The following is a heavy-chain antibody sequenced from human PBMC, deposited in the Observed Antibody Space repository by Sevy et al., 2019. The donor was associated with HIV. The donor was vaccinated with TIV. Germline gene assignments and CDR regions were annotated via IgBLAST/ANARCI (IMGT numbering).Heavy chain of an antibody. CDR1: GFSFSSFA. CDR2: IGRHGAYT. CDR3: VKDLDCSGGSCSDPHYYFDY. V-gene: IGHV3-64D*08. J-gene: IGHJ4*02. D-gene: IGHD2-15*01. Sequence: GGSLRLSCSASGFSFSSFALHWIRQAPGKGLEYVSGIGRHGAYTYYADSVRGRFAISRDNSKNNLYIQMTSLRPEDTAVYYCVKDLDCSGGSCSDPHYYFDYWGQGTQVTVSS.